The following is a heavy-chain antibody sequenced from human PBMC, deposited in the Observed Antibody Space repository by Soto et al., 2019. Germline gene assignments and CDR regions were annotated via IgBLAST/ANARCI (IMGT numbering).Heavy chain of an antibody. CDR2: IYYSGST. CDR1: GGSISSSSYY. Sequence: PSETLSLTCTVSGGSISSSSYYWGWIRQPPGKGLEWIGSIYYSGSTYYNPSLKSRVTISVDTSKTQFSLKLNSVTAADTAVYYCARHLTILGVAPLDSWGQGTLVTVPQ. V-gene: IGHV4-39*01. CDR3: ARHLTILGVAPLDS. D-gene: IGHD3-3*01. J-gene: IGHJ5*01.